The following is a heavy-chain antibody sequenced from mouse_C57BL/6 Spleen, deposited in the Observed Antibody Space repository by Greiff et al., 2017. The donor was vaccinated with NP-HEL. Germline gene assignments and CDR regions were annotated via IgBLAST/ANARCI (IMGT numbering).Heavy chain of an antibody. J-gene: IGHJ1*03. D-gene: IGHD2-1*01. CDR1: GYTFTSYW. CDR3: ARKRGGNSWYFDV. CDR2: IDPSDSYT. V-gene: IGHV1-69*01. Sequence: QVQLQQSGAELVMPGASVKLSCKASGYTFTSYWMHWVKQRPGQGLEWIGEIDPSDSYTNYNQKFKGKSTLTVDKSSSTAYMQLSSLTSEDSAVYYCARKRGGNSWYFDVWGTGTTVTVSS.